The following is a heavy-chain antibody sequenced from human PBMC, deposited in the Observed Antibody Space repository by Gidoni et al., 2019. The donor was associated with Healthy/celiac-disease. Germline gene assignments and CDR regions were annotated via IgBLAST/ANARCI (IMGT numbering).Heavy chain of an antibody. D-gene: IGHD5-12*01. CDR3: ARDKSEGLLDY. J-gene: IGHJ4*02. CDR1: GFTVSSNY. CDR2: IYSGGST. V-gene: IGHV3-66*02. Sequence: EVQLVESGGGLVRPGGSLRLSCAASGFTVSSNYMSWVRQAPGKGLEWVSVIYSGGSTYYADSVKGRFTISRDNSKNTLYLQMNGLRAEDTAVYYCARDKSEGLLDYWGQGTLVTVSS.